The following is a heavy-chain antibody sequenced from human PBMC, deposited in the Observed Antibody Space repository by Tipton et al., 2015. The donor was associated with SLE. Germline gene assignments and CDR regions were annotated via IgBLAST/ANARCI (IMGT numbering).Heavy chain of an antibody. CDR2: SP. V-gene: IGHV4-59*09. J-gene: IGHJ4*02. CDR3: GRGGLRMRDWIDY. Sequence: SPNYSPSLKSRVTLSVDMSKNQFSLKLISVTAADTAVYYCGRGGLRMRDWIDYWGQGTLVNVSS. D-gene: IGHD1-14*01.